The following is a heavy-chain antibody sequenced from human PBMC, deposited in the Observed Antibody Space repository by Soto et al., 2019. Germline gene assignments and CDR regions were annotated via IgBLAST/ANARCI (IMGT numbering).Heavy chain of an antibody. J-gene: IGHJ6*02. CDR3: ASSFTSSQWRYGMDV. Sequence: QVQLVQSGAEVKKPGASVKVSCKASGYTFSNYGFSWVRQAPGQRLEWMGWISAYNGNTNYAQKVQGRVTMTTDTSTGTAYMELRRLRSGDTAVYYCASSFTSSQWRYGMDVWGQGTTVTVSS. CDR2: ISAYNGNT. D-gene: IGHD2-2*01. V-gene: IGHV1-18*01. CDR1: GYTFSNYG.